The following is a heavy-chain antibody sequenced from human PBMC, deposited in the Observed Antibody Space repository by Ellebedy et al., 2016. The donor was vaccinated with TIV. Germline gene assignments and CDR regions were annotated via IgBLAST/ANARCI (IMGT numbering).Heavy chain of an antibody. J-gene: IGHJ4*02. V-gene: IGHV3-30*18. D-gene: IGHD6-19*01. Sequence: PGGSLRLSCAASGFTFSGYGMHWVRQAPGKGLEWVSVISYDGNNKYYADSVKGRFTVSRDNSKNILYLQMNSLRPEDTAVYYCVKVTSSGWSTFDYWGQGTLVTVSS. CDR2: ISYDGNNK. CDR3: VKVTSSGWSTFDY. CDR1: GFTFSGYG.